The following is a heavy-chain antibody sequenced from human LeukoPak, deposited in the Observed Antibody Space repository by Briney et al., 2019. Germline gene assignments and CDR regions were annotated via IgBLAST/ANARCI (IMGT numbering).Heavy chain of an antibody. CDR3: ARQSSYYDILTGYLAEYFQH. V-gene: IGHV4-39*01. J-gene: IGHJ1*01. Sequence: SETLSLTCTVSGGSTSSSSYYWGWIRQPPGKGLEWIGSIYYSGSTYYNPSLKSRVTISVDTSKNQFSLKLSSVTAADTAVYYCARQSSYYDILTGYLAEYFQHWGQGTLVTVSS. CDR1: GGSTSSSSYY. CDR2: IYYSGST. D-gene: IGHD3-9*01.